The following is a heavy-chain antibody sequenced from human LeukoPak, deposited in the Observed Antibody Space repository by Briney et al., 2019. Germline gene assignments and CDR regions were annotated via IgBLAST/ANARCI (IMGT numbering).Heavy chain of an antibody. Sequence: PGGSLRLSCAASGFTFTAYDMNWVRQATGKSLEWVSTIGTAGDTYYPGSVKGRFTISRENAKNSLYLQMNSLRAGDTAVYYCARVEGYDFTTDYYYMDVWGKGTTVTVSS. CDR3: ARVEGYDFTTDYYYMDV. J-gene: IGHJ6*03. D-gene: IGHD3-3*01. CDR2: IGTAGDT. CDR1: GFTFTAYD. V-gene: IGHV3-13*01.